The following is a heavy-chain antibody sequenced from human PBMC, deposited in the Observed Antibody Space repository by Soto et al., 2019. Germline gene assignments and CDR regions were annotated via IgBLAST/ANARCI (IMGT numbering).Heavy chain of an antibody. D-gene: IGHD6-13*01. CDR2: IIPNFGTP. V-gene: IGHV1-69*18. Sequence: QVQLVQSGAEVKKPGSSVKVSCKSSGGTFRTYGINWVRQDPGQGLEWMGMIIPNFGTPTYAQKFRGRVSITADESTSTAYMALSSLTSDDTAFYYCASVGRSGSYDFWGQGTLVTVS. CDR1: GGTFRTYG. CDR3: ASVGRSGSYDF. J-gene: IGHJ4*02.